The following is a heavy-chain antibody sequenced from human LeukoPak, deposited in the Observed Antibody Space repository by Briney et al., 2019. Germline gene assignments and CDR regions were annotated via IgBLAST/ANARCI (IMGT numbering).Heavy chain of an antibody. V-gene: IGHV3-30*18. D-gene: IGHD6-19*01. CDR3: AKGGPVAGNKHLNWFDP. J-gene: IGHJ5*02. CDR1: GSTFSSYG. CDR2: ISYDGSNK. Sequence: GGSLRLSCAASGSTFSSYGMHWVRQAPGKGLEWVAVISYDGSNKYYADSVKGRFTISRDNSKNTLYLQMNSLRAEDTAVYYCAKGGPVAGNKHLNWFDPWGQGTLVTVSS.